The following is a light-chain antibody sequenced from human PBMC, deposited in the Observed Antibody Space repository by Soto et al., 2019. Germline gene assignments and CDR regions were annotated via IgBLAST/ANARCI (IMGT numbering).Light chain of an antibody. CDR3: SSFRRSSTSYV. J-gene: IGLJ1*01. CDR2: DVS. Sequence: QSALTQPASVSGSPGQSITISCTGTSSDIGDSNYVSWYQQHPGKAPKLVIYDVSNRPSGVSNRFSGSKSANTASLTISWLQDEDEADYYCSSFRRSSTSYVFGTGTKLTVL. CDR1: SSDIGDSNY. V-gene: IGLV2-14*03.